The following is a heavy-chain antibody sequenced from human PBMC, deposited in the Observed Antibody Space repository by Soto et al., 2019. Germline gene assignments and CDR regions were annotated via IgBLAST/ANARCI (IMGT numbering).Heavy chain of an antibody. CDR1: GSTFSSYA. Sequence: EVQLLESGGGLVQPGESLRLSCAASGSTFSSYAMSWVRQAPGKGLEWVSAISGSGGSTYYADSVKGRFTISRDNSKNTLYLQMISLRAGDTAFYYCAKGADSSGWYQDYWGQGTLVTVSS. V-gene: IGHV3-23*01. CDR3: AKGADSSGWYQDY. J-gene: IGHJ4*02. CDR2: ISGSGGST. D-gene: IGHD6-19*01.